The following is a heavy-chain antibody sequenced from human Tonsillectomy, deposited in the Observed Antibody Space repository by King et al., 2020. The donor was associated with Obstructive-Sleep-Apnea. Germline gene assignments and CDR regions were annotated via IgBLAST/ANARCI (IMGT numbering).Heavy chain of an antibody. CDR2: ISWNGGSI. CDR1: GFTFDDYA. V-gene: IGHV3-9*01. Sequence: VQLVESGGGLVQPGRSLRLSCAASGFTFDDYAMHWVRQAPGKGLEWVSGISWNGGSIAYADSVKGRFTISRDNAKNSLYLQMSSLRAEDTALYYCVKDMGFGVREGIDYWGQGTLVTVSS. J-gene: IGHJ4*02. CDR3: VKDMGFGVREGIDY. D-gene: IGHD3-10*01.